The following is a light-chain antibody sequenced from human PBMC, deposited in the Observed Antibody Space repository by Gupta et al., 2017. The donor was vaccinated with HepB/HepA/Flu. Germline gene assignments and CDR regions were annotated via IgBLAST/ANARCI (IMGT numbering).Light chain of an antibody. Sequence: SYDVTQPPSVSVSPGQPASITCSGDKLGDKSVCWYQQKPGQSPLLVIYQDDRRPAEIPERFSGYKSGNTATLTIRGTQTGDEDDYYCQSWDTNSYVFGTGTKLTVL. CDR1: KLGDKS. V-gene: IGLV3-1*01. J-gene: IGLJ1*01. CDR3: QSWDTNSYV. CDR2: QDD.